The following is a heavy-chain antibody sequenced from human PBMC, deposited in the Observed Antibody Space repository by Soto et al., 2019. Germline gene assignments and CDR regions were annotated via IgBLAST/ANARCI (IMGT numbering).Heavy chain of an antibody. D-gene: IGHD5-12*01. V-gene: IGHV1-8*01. CDR3: ARGQRGGCYYYYYYMDV. CDR1: GYTFTTYD. J-gene: IGHJ6*03. Sequence: ASVKVSCKASGYTFTTYDINWVRQATGQGLEWMGWMNPNSGNTGYAQKFQGRVAMTSNTSISTAYMELSSLRSEDTAVYYCARGQRGGCYYYYYYMDVWGKGTTVTSP. CDR2: MNPNSGNT.